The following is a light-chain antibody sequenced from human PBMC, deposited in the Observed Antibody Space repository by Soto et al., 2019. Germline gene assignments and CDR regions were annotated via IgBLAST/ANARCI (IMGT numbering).Light chain of an antibody. Sequence: AIQMTQSPFSLSASVGDRGTITCRASQGMRNDLGWYQQKPGKAPKLLIYAASSLQSGVPSRFSGSGSGTDFTLTISSLQPEDFATYYCLQDYNYPLTFGGGTKVEIK. CDR1: QGMRND. V-gene: IGKV1-6*01. CDR3: LQDYNYPLT. J-gene: IGKJ4*01. CDR2: AAS.